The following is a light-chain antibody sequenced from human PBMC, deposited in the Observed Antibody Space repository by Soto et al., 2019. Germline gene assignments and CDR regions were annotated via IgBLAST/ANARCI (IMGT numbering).Light chain of an antibody. CDR2: GAS. Sequence: EIVLTQSPCTLSLSPGERATLSCRASQSVSISFLAWYQQKPGQAPRLLIYGASSRATGIPDRFSGSGSGTDFTLIISRLEHEDVAVYYCQQYGRSPPWTFGQGTKVEIK. J-gene: IGKJ1*01. CDR1: QSVSISF. CDR3: QQYGRSPPWT. V-gene: IGKV3-20*01.